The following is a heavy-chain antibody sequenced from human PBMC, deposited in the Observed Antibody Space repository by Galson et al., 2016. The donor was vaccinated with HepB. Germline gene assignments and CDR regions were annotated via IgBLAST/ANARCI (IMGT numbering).Heavy chain of an antibody. CDR1: GYTFTTSG. CDR3: ARDVQYRFDS. V-gene: IGHV1-18*01. D-gene: IGHD2/OR15-2a*01. J-gene: IGHJ4*02. Sequence: SVKVSCKASGYTFTTSGISWVRQAPGQGLEWMGWISTYSGNTKYAQKFQGGLTLTTDSSTTTAYMELPSLRFDDTALYYCARDVQYRFDSWGQGTLVTVSS. CDR2: ISTYSGNT.